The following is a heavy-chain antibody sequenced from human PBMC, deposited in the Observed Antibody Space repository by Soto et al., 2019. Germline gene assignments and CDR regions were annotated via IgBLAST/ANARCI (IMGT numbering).Heavy chain of an antibody. J-gene: IGHJ6*02. Sequence: QVQLVESGGGLVKPGGSLRLSCAASGFTFSDYSMSWIRQAPGKGLEWVSYISRSGSTIFYADSVKGRFTISRDNAKNSLYRQMTRLRAEDTAVYYCARGAAMDYGTNVWGQGTTVTVSS. CDR2: ISRSGSTI. D-gene: IGHD5-18*01. CDR3: ARGAAMDYGTNV. CDR1: GFTFSDYS. V-gene: IGHV3-11*01.